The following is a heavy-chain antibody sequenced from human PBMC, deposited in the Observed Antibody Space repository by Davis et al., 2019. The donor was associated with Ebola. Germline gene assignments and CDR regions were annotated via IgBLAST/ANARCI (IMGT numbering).Heavy chain of an antibody. CDR1: GGSISSGGYY. CDR3: ARVRGYSGYARFDY. J-gene: IGHJ4*02. D-gene: IGHD5-12*01. V-gene: IGHV4-39*07. CDR2: INHSGST. Sequence: SETLSLTCTVSGGSISSGGYYWSWIRQPPGKGLEWIGDINHSGSTNYNPSLKSRVTISVDTSKNQFSLKLSSVTAADTAVYYCARVRGYSGYARFDYWGQGTLVTVSS.